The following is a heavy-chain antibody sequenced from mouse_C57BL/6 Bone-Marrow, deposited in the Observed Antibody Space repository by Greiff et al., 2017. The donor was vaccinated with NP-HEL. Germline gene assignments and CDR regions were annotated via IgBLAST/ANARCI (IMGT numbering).Heavy chain of an antibody. Sequence: VQLKQSGPELVKPGASVKMSCKASGYTFTDYNMHWVKQSHGKSLEWIGYIKPNNGGTSYNQKFKGKATLTVNKSSSTAYMELRSLTSEDSAVYYCATYYGNYSGWYFDVWGKGTTVTVSS. V-gene: IGHV1-22*01. CDR1: GYTFTDYN. CDR2: IKPNNGGT. CDR3: ATYYGNYSGWYFDV. D-gene: IGHD2-10*01. J-gene: IGHJ1*03.